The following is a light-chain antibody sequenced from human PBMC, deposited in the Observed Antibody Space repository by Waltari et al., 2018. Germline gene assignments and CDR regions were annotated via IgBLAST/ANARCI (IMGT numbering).Light chain of an antibody. V-gene: IGKV3-11*01. CDR3: QQRRTWPSIT. J-gene: IGKJ5*01. Sequence: EIVLTQSPATLSLSPGQRGTLSCRASQSVGDNLAWYQQKPGQAPRLLIYDASNRATGIPARFSGSGSGTDFTLTISSLEPEDFAVYYCQQRRTWPSITFGQGTRLEI. CDR2: DAS. CDR1: QSVGDN.